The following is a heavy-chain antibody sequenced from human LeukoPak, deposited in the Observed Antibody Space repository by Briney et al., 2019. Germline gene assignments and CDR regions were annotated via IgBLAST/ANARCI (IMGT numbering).Heavy chain of an antibody. CDR3: ARDYDSSGYYYAFAYY. CDR1: GGTFSSYA. D-gene: IGHD3-22*01. J-gene: IGHJ4*02. V-gene: IGHV1-69*13. Sequence: SVKVSCKASGGTFSSYAISWVRQAPGQGLEWMGGIIPIFGTANYAQKFQGRVTITADESTSTAYMELSSLRSEDTAVYYCARDYDSSGYYYAFAYYWGQGTLVTASS. CDR2: IIPIFGTA.